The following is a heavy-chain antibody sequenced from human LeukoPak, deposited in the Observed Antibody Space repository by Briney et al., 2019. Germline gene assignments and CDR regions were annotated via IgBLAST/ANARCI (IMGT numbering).Heavy chain of an antibody. Sequence: ASLKVSRQTSRYKHKNYGISWVRQAPGPGREGMGWISTYNGNTKYSDDVRGSITVSTDTSTTTVYMELRLMTSDATAVYYCSREPVRRFCEWSLHYFDYWGQGTPVTVSP. D-gene: IGHD3-3*01. CDR1: RYKHKNYG. V-gene: IGHV1-18*01. CDR3: SREPVRRFCEWSLHYFDY. J-gene: IGHJ4*02. CDR2: ISTYNGNT.